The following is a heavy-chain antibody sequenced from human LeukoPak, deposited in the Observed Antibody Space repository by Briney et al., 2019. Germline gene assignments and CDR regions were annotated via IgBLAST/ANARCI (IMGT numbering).Heavy chain of an antibody. J-gene: IGHJ4*01. V-gene: IGHV3-48*03. Sequence: GGSLRLSCAASGFTFSSYEMNWVRQAPGKGLEWVSYISSSGSTIYYADSVKGRFPISRDNAKNSLYLQMNSLRAEDTAVYYCARGYDGREHYFDYWGQEPWSPSPQ. CDR3: ARGYDGREHYFDY. D-gene: IGHD3-16*01. CDR1: GFTFSSYE. CDR2: ISSSGSTI.